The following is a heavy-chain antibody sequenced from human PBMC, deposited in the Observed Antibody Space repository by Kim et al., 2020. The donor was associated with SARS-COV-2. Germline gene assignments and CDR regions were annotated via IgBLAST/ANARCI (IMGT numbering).Heavy chain of an antibody. Sequence: ADAVKGLFTISRDNSKNTLYVQMNSLGGEDTAIYFCARGGGWGGYYHYFDYWGQGTLVTVSS. V-gene: IGHV3-23*01. D-gene: IGHD3-3*01. CDR3: ARGGGWGGYYHYFDY. J-gene: IGHJ4*02.